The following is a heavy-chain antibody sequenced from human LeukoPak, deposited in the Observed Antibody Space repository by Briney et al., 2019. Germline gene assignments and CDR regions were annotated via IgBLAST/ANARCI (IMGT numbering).Heavy chain of an antibody. J-gene: IGHJ4*02. V-gene: IGHV1-46*01. CDR2: INPSGGST. CDR1: GYTFTSYY. CDR3: ARGAIEVAAILGSDY. Sequence: ASVKVSCKASGYTFTSYYMHWVRQAPGQGLEWMGIINPSGGSTSYAQKFQGRVTMTRDMSTSTVYMELSSLRSEDTAVYYCARGAIEVAAILGSDYWGQGTLVTVSS. D-gene: IGHD2-15*01.